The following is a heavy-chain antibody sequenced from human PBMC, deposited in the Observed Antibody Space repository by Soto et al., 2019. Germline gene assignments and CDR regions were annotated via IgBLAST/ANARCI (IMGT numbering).Heavy chain of an antibody. CDR1: GGSINTDYW. J-gene: IGHJ4*02. D-gene: IGHD3-16*01. V-gene: IGHV4-4*03. CDR2: IHHSVGT. CDR3: ARGFDYRWVY. Sequence: PPETLSLTCAVSGGSINTDYWCSWVRQSPGKGLEWIGEIHHSVGTNYIQSLKSRVTMSLDKSNNQLSLKLSSVTAADTAVYHCARGFDYRWVYWGPGTLVTVSS.